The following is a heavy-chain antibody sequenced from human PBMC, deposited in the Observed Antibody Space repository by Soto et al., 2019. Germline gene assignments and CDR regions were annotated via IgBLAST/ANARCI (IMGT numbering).Heavy chain of an antibody. Sequence: EVQLLDSWGGLVQPGGSLRLSCAASGFMFSCCAMSWVRQAPGKGLEWVSTIHGDGDYSHYTDSVEGRFTISRDNSRNTLYLQMDILRADDTATYYCAKNRGAADYTNWSFAVWGRGTLVAVSS. J-gene: IGHJ2*01. V-gene: IGHV3-23*01. CDR2: IHGDGDYS. CDR1: GFMFSCCA. CDR3: AKNRGAADYTNWSFAV. D-gene: IGHD2-2*02.